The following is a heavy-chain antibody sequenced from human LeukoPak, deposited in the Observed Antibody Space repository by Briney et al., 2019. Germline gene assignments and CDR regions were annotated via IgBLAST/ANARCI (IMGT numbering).Heavy chain of an antibody. J-gene: IGHJ4*02. V-gene: IGHV3-33*01. Sequence: GGSLRLSCAASGFTFSSYGMHWVCQAPGKGLEWVAVIWYDGSNKYYADSVKGRFTISRDNSKNTLYLQMNSLRAEDTAVYYCAREVIAVAGIQVYWGQGTLVTVSS. CDR2: IWYDGSNK. CDR3: AREVIAVAGIQVY. D-gene: IGHD6-19*01. CDR1: GFTFSSYG.